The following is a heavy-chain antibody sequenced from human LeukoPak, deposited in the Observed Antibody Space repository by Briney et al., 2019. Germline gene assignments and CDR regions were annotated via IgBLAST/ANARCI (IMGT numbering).Heavy chain of an antibody. Sequence: PSETLSLTCTVSGGSISSGSYYWSWIRQPAGKGLEWIGRIYTSGSTNYNPSLKSRVTISVDTSKNQFSLKLSSVTAADTAVYYCARVGYSVVAATHNYLDYWGQGTLVTVSS. CDR3: ARVGYSVVAATHNYLDY. V-gene: IGHV4-61*02. CDR2: IYTSGST. D-gene: IGHD2-15*01. J-gene: IGHJ4*02. CDR1: GGSISSGSYY.